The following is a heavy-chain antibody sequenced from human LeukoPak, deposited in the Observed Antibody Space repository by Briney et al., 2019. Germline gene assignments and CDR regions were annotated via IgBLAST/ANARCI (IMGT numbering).Heavy chain of an antibody. CDR1: GFTFDDYA. CDR3: AKDISRTRAFDI. J-gene: IGHJ3*02. V-gene: IGHV3-9*01. D-gene: IGHD2-2*01. CDR2: ISWNSGSI. Sequence: GGSLRLSCAASGFTFDDYAMHWVRQAPGKGLEWVSGISWNSGSIGYADSVKGRFTISRDNAKNSLYLQMNSLRAEDTALYYCAKDISRTRAFDIWGQGTMVTVSS.